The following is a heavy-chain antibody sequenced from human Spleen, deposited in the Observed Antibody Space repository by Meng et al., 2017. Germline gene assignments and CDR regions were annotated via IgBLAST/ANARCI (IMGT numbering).Heavy chain of an antibody. CDR3: ARDEGKSAAGKLFGDY. Sequence: ASVKVSCKPSGYNFPDYYIHWVRRAPGQGLEWMGRINPKSGDTHYAQKFQARVTMTGDTSISTAYMELSGLRSDDTAMYYCARDEGKSAAGKLFGDYWGQGTLVTVSS. CDR1: GYNFPDYY. CDR2: INPKSGDT. J-gene: IGHJ4*02. V-gene: IGHV1-2*06. D-gene: IGHD6-25*01.